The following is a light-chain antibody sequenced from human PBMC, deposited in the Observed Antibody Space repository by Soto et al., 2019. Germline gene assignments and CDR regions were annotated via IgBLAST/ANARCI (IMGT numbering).Light chain of an antibody. CDR2: QDS. CDR1: KLGDKY. V-gene: IGLV3-1*01. J-gene: IGLJ2*01. Sequence: YELTQPPSVSVSPGQTASITCSGDKLGDKYACWYQQKPGQSPVLVIYQDSKRPSGIPERFSGSNSGNTATLTISGTQAMDEADYYCQAWDSSTVVFGGGTKVTVL. CDR3: QAWDSSTVV.